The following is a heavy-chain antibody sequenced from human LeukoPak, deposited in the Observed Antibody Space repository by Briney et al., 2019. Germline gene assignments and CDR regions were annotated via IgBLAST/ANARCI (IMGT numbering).Heavy chain of an antibody. J-gene: IGHJ6*02. Sequence: GGSPRLSCAASGFIFGDYVMSWVRQAPGKGLEWISYINHDGQRIYYAESVRGRFTISRDNAKDQLYLQMNSLRAEDTAVYYCATYRVSHGMDVWGQGTTVTVSS. CDR2: INHDGQRI. V-gene: IGHV3-48*03. D-gene: IGHD3-16*02. CDR1: GFIFGDYV. CDR3: ATYRVSHGMDV.